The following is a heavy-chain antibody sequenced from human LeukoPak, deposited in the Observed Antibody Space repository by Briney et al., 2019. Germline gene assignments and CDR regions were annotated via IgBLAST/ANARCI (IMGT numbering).Heavy chain of an antibody. D-gene: IGHD2/OR15-2a*01. CDR2: ISNSGGST. CDR1: GFTFSSLT. CDR3: AKGRGFVSPDDH. Sequence: HSGGSLRLSCAASGFTFSSLTMTWVRQAPGKGLQWVSAISNSGGSTYYADSVKGRFTISRDNSKNTLYLQMNSLKAEDSALYYCAKGRGFVSPDDHWGQGTLVTVSS. J-gene: IGHJ4*02. V-gene: IGHV3-23*01.